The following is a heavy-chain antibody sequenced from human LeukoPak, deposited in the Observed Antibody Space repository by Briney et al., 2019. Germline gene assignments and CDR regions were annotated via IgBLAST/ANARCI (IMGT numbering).Heavy chain of an antibody. J-gene: IGHJ3*02. V-gene: IGHV1-18*01. Sequence: GASVKVSCKASGGTFSSYAISWVRQAPGQGLEWMGWISPYNNKTNFAQTFQDRVTLTTDTSTSTAYMELRSLKSDDTAVYYCARDVFCSGNSCLRDAFDIWGQGTKVTVSS. CDR1: GGTFSSYA. D-gene: IGHD2-15*01. CDR3: ARDVFCSGNSCLRDAFDI. CDR2: ISPYNNKT.